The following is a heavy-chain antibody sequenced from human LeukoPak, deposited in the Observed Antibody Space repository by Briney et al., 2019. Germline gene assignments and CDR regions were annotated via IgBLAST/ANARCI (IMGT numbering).Heavy chain of an antibody. Sequence: PGGSLRLSCAASGFTFSNSWINWVRQAPGKGLEWVANIKQDGSEKYYVDSVKGRFTISRDNTKNSLYLQMNSLRAEDTAMYYCARDRAWLQFDYWGQGTLVTVSS. J-gene: IGHJ4*02. CDR1: GFTFSNSW. D-gene: IGHD5-24*01. CDR2: IKQDGSEK. V-gene: IGHV3-7*01. CDR3: ARDRAWLQFDY.